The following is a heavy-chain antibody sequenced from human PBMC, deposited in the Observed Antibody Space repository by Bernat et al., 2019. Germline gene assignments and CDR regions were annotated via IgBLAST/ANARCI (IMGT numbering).Heavy chain of an antibody. CDR2: IWYDGSNK. V-gene: IGHV3-30*19. Sequence: QVQLVESGGGVVQPGRSLRLSCAASGFTFSSYGMHWVRQAPGKGLEWVAVIWYDGSNKYYADSVKGRFTISRDNSKNTLYLQMNSLRAEDTAVYYCATGQEEDAFDIWGQGTMVTVSS. D-gene: IGHD1-14*01. J-gene: IGHJ3*02. CDR3: ATGQEEDAFDI. CDR1: GFTFSSYG.